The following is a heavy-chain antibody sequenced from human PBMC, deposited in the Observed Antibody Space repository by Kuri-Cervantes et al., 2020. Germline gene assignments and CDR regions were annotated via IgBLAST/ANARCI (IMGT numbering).Heavy chain of an antibody. CDR1: GFTFSSYA. CDR2: LSGSGGST. Sequence: GGSLRLSCAASGFTFSSYAMSWVRQAPGKGLEWVTALSGSGGSTYYADSVKGRFTISRDNSKNTLYLQMDSLRAEDTAVYYCARLPDLGGSLGYWVQGTLVTVSS. CDR3: ARLPDLGGSLGY. D-gene: IGHD3-16*01. J-gene: IGHJ4*02. V-gene: IGHV3-23*01.